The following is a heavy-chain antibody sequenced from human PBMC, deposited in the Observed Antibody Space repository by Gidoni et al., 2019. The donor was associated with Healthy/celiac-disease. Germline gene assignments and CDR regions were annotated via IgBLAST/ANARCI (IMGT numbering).Heavy chain of an antibody. CDR2: MYSGGST. CDR1: GFTVSSTY. J-gene: IGHJ6*02. D-gene: IGHD6-13*01. CDR3: ARAMCSIALDGYYYYGMDV. V-gene: IGHV3-53*01. Sequence: EVQLVESGGGLIQTGGSLRLSCAASGFTVSSTYMSWVRQAPGKGLEWVSVMYSGGSTYYSDAVKGRFTISRDNSKNTLYLQMNSLRAGDTVVYYCARAMCSIALDGYYYYGMDVWGQVTTVTVSS.